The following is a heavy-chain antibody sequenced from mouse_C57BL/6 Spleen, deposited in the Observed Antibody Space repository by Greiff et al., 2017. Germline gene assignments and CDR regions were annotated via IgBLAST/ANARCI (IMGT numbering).Heavy chain of an antibody. Sequence: VQLQQPGAELVMPGASVKLSCKASGYTFTSYWMHWVKQRPGQGLEWIGEIDPSDSYTNYNQKFKGKSTLTVDKSSSTSYMQLRSLTSESSAVYYCARSSCGSTSRLYSFAYWGQGTTLTVSS. V-gene: IGHV1-69*01. CDR1: GYTFTSYW. J-gene: IGHJ2*01. CDR3: ARSSCGSTSRLYSFAY. CDR2: IDPSDSYT. D-gene: IGHD1-1*01.